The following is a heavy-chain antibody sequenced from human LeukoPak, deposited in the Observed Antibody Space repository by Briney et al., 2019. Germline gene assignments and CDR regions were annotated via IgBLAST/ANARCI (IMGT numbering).Heavy chain of an antibody. CDR3: ANSIYGDYEPYFDY. CDR2: ISYDGSNK. Sequence: PGRSLRLSCAASGFSLSSYAMHWVRQAPGKGLEWVAVISYDGSNKYYADSVKGRFTISRDNSKNTLYLQMNSLRAEDTAVYYCANSIYGDYEPYFDYWGQGTLVTVSS. CDR1: GFSLSSYA. V-gene: IGHV3-30*04. D-gene: IGHD4-17*01. J-gene: IGHJ4*02.